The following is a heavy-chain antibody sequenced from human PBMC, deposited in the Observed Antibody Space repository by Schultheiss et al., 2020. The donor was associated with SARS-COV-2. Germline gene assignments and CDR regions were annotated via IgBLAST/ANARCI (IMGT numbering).Heavy chain of an antibody. CDR1: GFTFSSYA. CDR2: TSYDGSNK. V-gene: IGHV3-30-3*01. J-gene: IGHJ4*02. CDR3: ARGDHSGYDFDY. D-gene: IGHD5-12*01. Sequence: GGSLRLSCAASGFTFSSYAMHWVRQAPGKGLEWVAVTSYDGSNKYYADSVKGRFTISRDNSKNTVYLQMNSLRPEDMAVYYCARGDHSGYDFDYWGQGTLVTVSS.